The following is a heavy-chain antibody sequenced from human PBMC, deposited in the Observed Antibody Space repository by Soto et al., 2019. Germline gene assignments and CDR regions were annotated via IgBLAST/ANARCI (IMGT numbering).Heavy chain of an antibody. CDR1: GYSFDSYW. J-gene: IGHJ6*02. CDR2: IYPGDSDT. Sequence: VECLTAYGQASGYSFDSYWIGWVLQMPGQHLEWMGIIYPGDSDTRYSPSFQGQVTISADKSLRTAYLQWTSLKASDTAVYYCARTRSFALGFYYDGMDVWGQGTTVTVSS. D-gene: IGHD3-16*01. V-gene: IGHV5-51*01. CDR3: ARTRSFALGFYYDGMDV.